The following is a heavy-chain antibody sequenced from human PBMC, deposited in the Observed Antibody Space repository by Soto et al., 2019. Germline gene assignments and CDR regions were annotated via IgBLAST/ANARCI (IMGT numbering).Heavy chain of an antibody. J-gene: IGHJ4*02. CDR3: ARTRAKDTIFGVANY. D-gene: IGHD3-3*01. V-gene: IGHV3-21*01. Sequence: GGSLRLSCAASGFTFSSYSMNWVRQAPGKGLEWVSSISSSSSYIYYADSVKGRFTISRDNAKDSLYLQMNSLRAEDTAVYYCARTRAKDTIFGVANYWGQGTLVTVSS. CDR2: ISSSSSYI. CDR1: GFTFSSYS.